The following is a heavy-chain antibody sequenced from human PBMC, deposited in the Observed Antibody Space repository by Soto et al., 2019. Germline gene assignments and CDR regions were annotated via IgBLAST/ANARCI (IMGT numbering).Heavy chain of an antibody. D-gene: IGHD1-26*01. V-gene: IGHV4-34*01. CDR3: ARHHVRGRTIAGAAEF. CDR2: INHSGNT. J-gene: IGHJ4*02. Sequence: QVQLQQWGAGLLKPSETLSLACAVYGKSLSGYYSSWIRQPPGKALEWIGEINHSGNTNYNPSLKSRVTISVDTSKNQLFLNLSSVTAADTAMYYCARHHVRGRTIAGAAEFWGQGTLVTVSS. CDR1: GKSLSGYY.